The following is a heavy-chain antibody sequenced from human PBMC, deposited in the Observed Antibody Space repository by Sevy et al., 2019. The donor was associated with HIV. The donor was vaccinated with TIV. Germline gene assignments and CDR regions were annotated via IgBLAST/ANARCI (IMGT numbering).Heavy chain of an antibody. V-gene: IGHV1-69*04. D-gene: IGHD3-22*01. CDR1: GGTFSSYA. CDR3: ARGSDSSGYYRNTRFDP. CDR2: IIPILGIA. J-gene: IGHJ5*02. Sequence: ASVKVSCKASGGTFSSYAISWVRQAPGQGLEWMGRIIPILGIANYAQKFQGRVTITADKSTSTAYMELSSLGSEDTAVYYCARGSDSSGYYRNTRFDPWGQGTLVTVSS.